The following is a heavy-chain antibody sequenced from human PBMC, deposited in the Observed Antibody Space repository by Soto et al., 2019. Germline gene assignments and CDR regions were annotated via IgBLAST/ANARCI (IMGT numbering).Heavy chain of an antibody. CDR3: TTELAAAGSPLGY. CDR2: IKSKTDGGTT. J-gene: IGHJ4*02. V-gene: IGHV3-15*07. D-gene: IGHD6-13*01. CDR1: GFTFSNAW. Sequence: EVQLVESGGGLVKPGGSLRLSCAASGFTFSNAWMNWVRQAPGKGLEWVGRIKSKTDGGTTDYAAPVKGRLTISRDDSKNTLYLQMNSLKTEDTAVYYCTTELAAAGSPLGYWGQGTLVTVSS.